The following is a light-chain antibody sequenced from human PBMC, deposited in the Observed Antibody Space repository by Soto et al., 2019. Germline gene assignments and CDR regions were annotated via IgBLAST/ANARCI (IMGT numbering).Light chain of an antibody. CDR1: QSVSSN. CDR3: QQYNNWPLT. CDR2: GAS. V-gene: IGKV3-15*01. J-gene: IGKJ4*01. Sequence: IVRPQFPATLSVSPGERATLSCRAGQSVSSNLAWYQQKPGQAPRLLIYGASTRATGIPARFSGSGSGTEFTLTISSLQSEDFAVYYCQQYNNWPLTFGGGTKVDIK.